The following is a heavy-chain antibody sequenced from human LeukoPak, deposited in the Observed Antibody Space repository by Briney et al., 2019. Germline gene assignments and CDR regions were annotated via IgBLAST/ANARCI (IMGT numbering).Heavy chain of an antibody. CDR1: GGSISSYY. CDR2: IYHSGNT. J-gene: IGHJ4*02. V-gene: IGHV4-4*09. CDR3: ASTRRAAVAGRFDS. Sequence: SETLSLTCTVSGGSISSYYWSWIRQPPGKGLEWIGYIYHSGNTNYSPSLESRVTMSVDESKDQFSLRVHFVSAADTAVYYCASTRRAAVAGRFDSWGQGTLVTVSS. D-gene: IGHD6-19*01.